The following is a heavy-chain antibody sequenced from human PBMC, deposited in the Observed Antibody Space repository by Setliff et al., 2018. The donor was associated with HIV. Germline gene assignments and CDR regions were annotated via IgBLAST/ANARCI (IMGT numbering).Heavy chain of an antibody. CDR3: ARRYSSSWYFDY. Sequence: TLSLTCTVSGGSISYYWSWIRQPPGKGLEWIGYIHYSGNTNYNPSLKSRVTMSVDTSNNQVSLKLTSASAADTAVYYCARRYSSSWYFDYWGRGTLVTVSS. V-gene: IGHV4-59*08. CDR1: GGSISYY. D-gene: IGHD6-13*01. CDR2: IHYSGNT. J-gene: IGHJ4*02.